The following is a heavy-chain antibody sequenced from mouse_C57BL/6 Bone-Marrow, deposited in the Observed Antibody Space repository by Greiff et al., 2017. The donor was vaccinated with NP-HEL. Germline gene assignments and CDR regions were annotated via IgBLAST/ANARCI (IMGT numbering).Heavy chain of an antibody. CDR3: ARGYYGSSYGY. V-gene: IGHV1-31*01. CDR2: IYPYNGVS. D-gene: IGHD1-1*01. CDR1: GYSFTGYY. Sequence: EVKLMESGPELVKPGASVKISCKASGYSFTGYYMHWVKQSHGNILDWIGYIYPYNGVSSYNQKFKGKATLTVDKSSSTAYMELRSLTSEDSAVYYCARGYYGSSYGYWGQGTTLTVSS. J-gene: IGHJ2*01.